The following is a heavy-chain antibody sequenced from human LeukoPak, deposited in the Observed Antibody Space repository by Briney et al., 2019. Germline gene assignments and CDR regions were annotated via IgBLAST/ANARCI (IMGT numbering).Heavy chain of an antibody. CDR3: AKDITRAAAGTLDY. Sequence: PGGSLRLSCAASGFTFDDYAMHWVRQAPGKGLEWVSGISWNSGSIGYADSVKGRFTISRDNAKNSLYLQMNSLRAEDTALYYCAKDITRAAAGTLDYWGQGTLVTVSS. CDR1: GFTFDDYA. CDR2: ISWNSGSI. D-gene: IGHD6-13*01. V-gene: IGHV3-9*01. J-gene: IGHJ4*02.